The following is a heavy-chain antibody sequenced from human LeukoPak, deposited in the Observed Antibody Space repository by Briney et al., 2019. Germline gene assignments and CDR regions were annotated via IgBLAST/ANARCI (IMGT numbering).Heavy chain of an antibody. D-gene: IGHD2-15*01. V-gene: IGHV3-23*01. Sequence: PGGSPRLSCAASGFTFRNYGMSWVRQAPGKGLEWVSAISGNDGRTYYADSVKGRFTISRDNSKNTLYLQMNSLRAEDTAVYYCAKDGSRAWDIGFQHWGQGTLVTVSS. CDR1: GFTFRNYG. J-gene: IGHJ1*01. CDR2: ISGNDGRT. CDR3: AKDGSRAWDIGFQH.